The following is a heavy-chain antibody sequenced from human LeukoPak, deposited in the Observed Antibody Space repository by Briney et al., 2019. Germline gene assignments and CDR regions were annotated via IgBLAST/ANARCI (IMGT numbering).Heavy chain of an antibody. J-gene: IGHJ1*01. V-gene: IGHV3-21*01. CDR3: ARDLSSSSTAYLQH. Sequence: GRSLRLSCAASGFTFSSYGMHWVRQAPGKGLEWVSSISSSSSYIYYADSVKGRFTISRDNAKNSLFLQMNSLRAEDTAFYYCARDLSSSSTAYLQHWGQGTLVTVSS. CDR1: GFTFSSYG. D-gene: IGHD6-6*01. CDR2: ISSSSSYI.